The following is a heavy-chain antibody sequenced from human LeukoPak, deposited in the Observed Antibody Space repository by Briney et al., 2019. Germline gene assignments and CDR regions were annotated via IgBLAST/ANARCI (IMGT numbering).Heavy chain of an antibody. CDR1: GGSFSGYY. CDR2: INHSGST. V-gene: IGHV4-34*01. CDR3: ARSYASSGYYYARGDAPYYFDY. J-gene: IGHJ4*02. D-gene: IGHD3-22*01. Sequence: SETLSLTCAVYGGSFSGYYWSWIRQPPGKGLEWIGKINHSGSTNYNPSLKSRVTISVDTSKNQFSLKLSSVTAADTAVYYCARSYASSGYYYARGDAPYYFDYWGQGTLVTVSS.